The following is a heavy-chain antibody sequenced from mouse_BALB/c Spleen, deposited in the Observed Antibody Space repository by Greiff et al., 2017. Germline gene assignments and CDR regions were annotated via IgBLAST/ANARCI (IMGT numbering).Heavy chain of an antibody. CDR2: ISDGGSYT. J-gene: IGHJ2*01. V-gene: IGHV5-4*02. Sequence: DVMLVESGGGLVKPGGSLKLSCAASGFTFSDYYMYWVRQTPEKRLEWVATISDGGSYTYYPDSVKGRFTISRDNAKNNLYLQMSSLKSEDTAMYYCARAYYGYDGDYWGQGTTLTVSS. CDR3: ARAYYGYDGDY. CDR1: GFTFSDYY. D-gene: IGHD2-9*01.